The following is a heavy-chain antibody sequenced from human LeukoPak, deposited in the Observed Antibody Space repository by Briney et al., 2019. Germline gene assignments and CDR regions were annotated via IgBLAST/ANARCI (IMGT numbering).Heavy chain of an antibody. J-gene: IGHJ3*01. V-gene: IGHV3-53*01. CDR1: GFTVSSNH. D-gene: IGHD3-16*02. CDR3: ARVLTLSGGAFDL. Sequence: PGGSLRLSCAASGFTVSSNHMSWVRQAPGKGLEWVSVIYSGGTTHYAGPVKGRFTISRDNSKNTVHLQMNSLSAEDTAVYYCARVLTLSGGAFDLWGQGTMVTVSS. CDR2: IYSGGTT.